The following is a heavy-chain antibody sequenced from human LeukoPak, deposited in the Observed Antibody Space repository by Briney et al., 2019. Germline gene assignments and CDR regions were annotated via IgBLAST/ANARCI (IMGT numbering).Heavy chain of an antibody. CDR2: ISSSSSYI. CDR1: GCTFINYS. V-gene: IGHV3-21*01. Sequence: GGSLRLSYAACGCTFINYSMNWLRQAPGKGLAWVSFISSSSSYIYYADSVKGRFTISRDNAKNSLYLQMNSLRAEDTAVYYCARGPLAAAVPFDYWGQGTLVTVSS. J-gene: IGHJ4*02. D-gene: IGHD6-13*01. CDR3: ARGPLAAAVPFDY.